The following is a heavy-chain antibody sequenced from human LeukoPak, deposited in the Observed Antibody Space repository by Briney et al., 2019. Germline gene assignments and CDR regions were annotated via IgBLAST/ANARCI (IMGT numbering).Heavy chain of an antibody. CDR2: IYHSGST. J-gene: IGHJ5*02. Sequence: SETLSLTCAVSGYSMRGGYYWGWIRQPPGKGLEWIGSIYHSGSTYYNPSLESRVTISVDTSKNQFSLKLSSVTAADTAVYYCARDKGGPQLDPWGQGTLVTVSS. V-gene: IGHV4-38-2*02. CDR3: ARDKGGPQLDP. CDR1: GYSMRGGYY.